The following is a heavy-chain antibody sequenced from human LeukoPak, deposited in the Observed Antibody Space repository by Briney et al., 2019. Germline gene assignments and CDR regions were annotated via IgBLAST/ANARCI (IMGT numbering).Heavy chain of an antibody. CDR1: GGTFSSYA. J-gene: IGHJ4*02. CDR2: IIPILGIA. CDR3: ATAYSKAYFDY. Sequence: SVKVSCKASGGTFSSYAISWVRQAPGQGLEWMGRIIPILGIANYAQKFQGRVTITADKSTSTAYMELSSLRSEDTAVYYCATAYSKAYFDYWGQGTLVTVSS. D-gene: IGHD4-11*01. V-gene: IGHV1-69*04.